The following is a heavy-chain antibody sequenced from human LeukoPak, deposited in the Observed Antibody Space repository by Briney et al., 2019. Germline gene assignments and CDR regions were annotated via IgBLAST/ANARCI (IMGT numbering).Heavy chain of an antibody. CDR3: ASRGPSDY. CDR1: GGSISSSNW. V-gene: IGHV4-4*02. J-gene: IGHJ4*02. Sequence: SETLSLTCAVSGGSISSSNWWSWVRQPPGKGLEWIGEINHSGSTNYNPSLKSRVTISVDTSKNQFSLKLSSVTAADTAVYYCASRGPSDYWGQGTLVTVSS. CDR2: INHSGST.